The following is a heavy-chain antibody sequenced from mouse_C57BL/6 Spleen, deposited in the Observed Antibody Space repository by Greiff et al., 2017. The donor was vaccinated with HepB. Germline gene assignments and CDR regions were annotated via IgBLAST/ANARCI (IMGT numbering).Heavy chain of an antibody. CDR1: GYTFTSYW. CDR3: ARRGLGPFDY. D-gene: IGHD4-1*01. V-gene: IGHV1-69*01. CDR2: IDPSDSYT. J-gene: IGHJ2*01. Sequence: QVQLKQPGAELVMPGASVKLSCKASGYTFTSYWMHWVKQRPGQGLEWIGEIDPSDSYTNYNQKFKGKSTLTVDKSSSTAYMQLSSLTSEDSAVYYCARRGLGPFDYWGQGTTLTVSS.